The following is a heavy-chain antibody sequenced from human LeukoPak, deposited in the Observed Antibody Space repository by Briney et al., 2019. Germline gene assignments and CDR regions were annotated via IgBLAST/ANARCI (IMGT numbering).Heavy chain of an antibody. CDR3: ARGGRAQGPFDI. V-gene: IGHV3-23*01. CDR1: GFTFTSYS. CDR2: ISGGGSDR. J-gene: IGHJ3*02. Sequence: AGGSLRLSCAASGFTFTSYSMSWVRQAPGKGLEGVSSISGGGSDRVYADPVKGRFTISKDNSKNTLYVEMNSLRAEDTAIYYCARGGRAQGPFDIWGQGTMVTVSS.